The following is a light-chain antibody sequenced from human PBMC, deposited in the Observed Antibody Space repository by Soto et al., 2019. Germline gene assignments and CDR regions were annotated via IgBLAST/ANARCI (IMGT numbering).Light chain of an antibody. V-gene: IGKV3-15*01. J-gene: IGKJ1*01. CDR2: GAS. CDR3: QQYNNWPLRT. Sequence: EIVMTQSPATLSVSPGERATLSCRASQSVSSNLAWYQQKPGQAPRLLIYGASTRATGIPARFSGSGSGTEFTLTNSSLQSQDFAVYYCQQYNNWPLRTFGQGTKVEIK. CDR1: QSVSSN.